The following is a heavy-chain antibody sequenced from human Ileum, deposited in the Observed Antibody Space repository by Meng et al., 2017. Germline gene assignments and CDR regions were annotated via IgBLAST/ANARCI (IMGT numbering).Heavy chain of an antibody. J-gene: IGHJ1*01. D-gene: IGHD2-15*01. V-gene: IGHV3-30*04. CDR3: ARDQAYCSGGSCYSGGYFHH. CDR1: GFTFSTYA. CDR2: ISHHGSNK. Sequence: GGSLRLSCTASGFTFSTYAMNWVRQPPGKGLEWVAIISHHGSNKYYADSVKGRFTISRDNSENTLYLQMNSLGAEDTAVYYCARDQAYCSGGSCYSGGYFHHWGQGTLVTVSS.